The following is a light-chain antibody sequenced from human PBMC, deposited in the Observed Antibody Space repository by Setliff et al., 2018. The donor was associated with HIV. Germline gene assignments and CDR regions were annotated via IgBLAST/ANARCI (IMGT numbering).Light chain of an antibody. Sequence: QSALTQPASVSGSPGQSITISCTGTSNDFGSYDYVSWYQHQPGKAPKLMIYEVTYRPSGVSNRFSGSKSGNTASLTISGLQAEDEADYYCSSYTTNTTFVFGTGTKVTVL. CDR1: SNDFGSYDY. CDR2: EVT. CDR3: SSYTTNTTFV. V-gene: IGLV2-14*01. J-gene: IGLJ1*01.